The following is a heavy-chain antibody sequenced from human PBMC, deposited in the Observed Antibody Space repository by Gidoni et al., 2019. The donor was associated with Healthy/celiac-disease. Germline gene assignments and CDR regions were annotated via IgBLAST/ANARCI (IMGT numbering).Heavy chain of an antibody. CDR2: IMNSSSYI. CDR3: ARGEGVQDY. Sequence: VQLVESGGGLVKPGGSLRLSCAASGFTFSSYSMNWVRQAPGKGLEGVSSIMNSSSYIYYADSVKGRFTISRDNAKNSLYLQMNSLRAEDTAVYYCARGEGVQDYWGQGTLVTVSS. D-gene: IGHD1-1*01. V-gene: IGHV3-21*01. J-gene: IGHJ4*02. CDR1: GFTFSSYS.